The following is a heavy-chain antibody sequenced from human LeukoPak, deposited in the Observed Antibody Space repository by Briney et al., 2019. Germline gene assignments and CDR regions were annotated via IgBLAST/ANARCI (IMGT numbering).Heavy chain of an antibody. CDR3: ARDLTTVTTAVFAY. V-gene: IGHV3-23*01. CDR1: GFTFSSYG. CDR2: ISASGSNT. Sequence: PGGSLRLSCAASGFTFSSYGMSWVRQAPGEGLKWVSIISASGSNTIYADSVKGRFTISRDKAKNSLYLQMKSLRAEDTAVYYCARDLTTVTTAVFAYWGQGTLVTVSS. D-gene: IGHD4-11*01. J-gene: IGHJ4*02.